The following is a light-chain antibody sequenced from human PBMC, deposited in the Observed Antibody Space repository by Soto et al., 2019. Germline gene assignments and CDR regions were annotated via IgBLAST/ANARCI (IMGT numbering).Light chain of an antibody. CDR1: QTISNW. Sequence: DIQMTQSPSSLPASVGDRVTITCRASQTISNWLAWYQQKPGRAPKLLIYAASTLESGVPSRFSGRGSGTEFTLTISSLQPDDFATYYCQHSNSHLCTFGQGTKLEIK. CDR2: AAS. J-gene: IGKJ2*02. V-gene: IGKV1-5*01. CDR3: QHSNSHLCT.